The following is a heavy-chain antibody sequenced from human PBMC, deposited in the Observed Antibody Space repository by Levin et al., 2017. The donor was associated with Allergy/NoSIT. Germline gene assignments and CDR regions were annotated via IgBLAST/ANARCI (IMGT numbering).Heavy chain of an antibody. Sequence: SQTLSLTCAVSGGSISSSNWWSWVRQPPGKGLEWIGEIYHSGSTNYNPSLKSRVTISVDKSKNQFSLKLSSVTAADTAVYYCASRSFDWNYLPQSYWYFDLWGRGTLVTVSS. V-gene: IGHV4-4*02. CDR1: GGSISSSNW. CDR3: ASRSFDWNYLPQSYWYFDL. CDR2: IYHSGST. J-gene: IGHJ2*01. D-gene: IGHD1-7*01.